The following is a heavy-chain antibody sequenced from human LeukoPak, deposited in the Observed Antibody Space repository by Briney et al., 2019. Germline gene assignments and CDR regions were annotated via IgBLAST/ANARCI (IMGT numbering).Heavy chain of an antibody. J-gene: IGHJ6*02. V-gene: IGHV4-59*08. D-gene: IGHD6-13*01. Sequence: SETLSLTCAVSGGSISSYYWSWIRQPPGKGLEWIGYIYYSGSTNYNPSLKSRVTISVDTSKNQFSLKLSSVTAADTAVYYCARLSGSSSWSYYYYYGMDVWGQGTTVTVSS. CDR2: IYYSGST. CDR1: GGSISSYY. CDR3: ARLSGSSSWSYYYYYGMDV.